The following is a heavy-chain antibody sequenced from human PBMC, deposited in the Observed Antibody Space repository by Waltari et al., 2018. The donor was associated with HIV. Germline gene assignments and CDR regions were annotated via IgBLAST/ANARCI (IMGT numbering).Heavy chain of an antibody. Sequence: QVQLQESGPGLVKPLQTLSLTCTVSGGSISSGSYYCNWIRQPAGKGLEWIGRIYPSGSTNYNPSLKSRVTISVDTSKNQFSLKLSSVTAADTAVYYCARVFCSGGSCYGDGRYGMDVWGQGTTVTVSS. D-gene: IGHD2-15*01. J-gene: IGHJ6*02. CDR1: GGSISSGSYY. CDR3: ARVFCSGGSCYGDGRYGMDV. V-gene: IGHV4-61*02. CDR2: IYPSGST.